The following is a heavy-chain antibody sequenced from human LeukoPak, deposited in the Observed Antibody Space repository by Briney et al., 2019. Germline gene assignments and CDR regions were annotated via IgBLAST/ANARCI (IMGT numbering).Heavy chain of an antibody. J-gene: IGHJ4*02. V-gene: IGHV3-48*01. D-gene: IGHD1-1*01. CDR2: IDDRGSPI. CDR3: VRGGTGNGNYFDF. CDR1: GFSFSSYS. Sequence: GGSLRLSCAASGFSFSSYSMNWVRQAPGKGLEWLSYIDDRGSPIKYADSVKGRFTISRDNAKNSLSLQMNGLRGEDTAVYCCVRGGTGNGNYFDFSGQGTLVTVSP.